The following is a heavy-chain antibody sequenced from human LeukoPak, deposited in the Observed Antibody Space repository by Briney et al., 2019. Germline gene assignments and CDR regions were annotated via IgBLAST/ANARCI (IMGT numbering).Heavy chain of an antibody. CDR1: GFTFSSHW. V-gene: IGHV3-74*01. Sequence: PGGSLRLSCAASGFTFSSHWMHCVPQAPEKRLVGLSRISTDGTIISYADSVDGRFSISRDNPKTPLYMQMNSLRAEDTAVYCCARDIIFQGFVWGHGILMTVSS. CDR3: ARDIIFQGFV. D-gene: IGHD2/OR15-2a*01. J-gene: IGHJ4*01. CDR2: ISTDGTII.